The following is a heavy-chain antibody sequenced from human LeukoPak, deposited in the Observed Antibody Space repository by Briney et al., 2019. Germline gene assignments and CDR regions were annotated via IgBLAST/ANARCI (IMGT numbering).Heavy chain of an antibody. Sequence: PSETLSLTCTVSGGSISSYYWSWIRQPPGKGLEWIGYIYYSGSTNYNPSLKSRVTISVDTSKNQFSLKLSSVTAADTAVYYCARGDYYDSHLGYYFDYWGQGTLVTVSS. J-gene: IGHJ4*02. CDR3: ARGDYYDSHLGYYFDY. CDR2: IYYSGST. CDR1: GGSISSYY. V-gene: IGHV4-59*01. D-gene: IGHD3-22*01.